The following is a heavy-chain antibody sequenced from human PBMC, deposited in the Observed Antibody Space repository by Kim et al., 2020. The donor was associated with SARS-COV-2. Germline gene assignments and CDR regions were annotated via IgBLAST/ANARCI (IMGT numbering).Heavy chain of an antibody. CDR2: ISSSSSTI. J-gene: IGHJ3*02. V-gene: IGHV3-48*02. CDR1: GFTFSSYS. CDR3: ARDVSVGYCSGGSCYSHAFDI. Sequence: GGSLRLSCAASGFTFSSYSMNWVRQAPGKGLEWVSYISSSSSTIYYADSVKGRFTISRDNAKNSLYLQMNSLRDEDTAVYYCARDVSVGYCSGGSCYSHAFDIWGQGTMVTVSS. D-gene: IGHD2-15*01.